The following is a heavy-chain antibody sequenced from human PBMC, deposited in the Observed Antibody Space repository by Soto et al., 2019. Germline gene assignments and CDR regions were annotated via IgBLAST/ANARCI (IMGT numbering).Heavy chain of an antibody. V-gene: IGHV3-23*01. D-gene: IGHD6-19*01. Sequence: EVPLLDSGGGLVQPGGSLRLSCAASGFTFSSYAMSWVRQAPGKGLEWVSGISGSGGSTYYADSVKGRFTISRDNSMDTLYLQRNSLRAEDTGVYYCAKRSGYNSGWHFDYGGQGTLVTVS. CDR2: ISGSGGST. CDR1: GFTFSSYA. J-gene: IGHJ4*02. CDR3: AKRSGYNSGWHFDY.